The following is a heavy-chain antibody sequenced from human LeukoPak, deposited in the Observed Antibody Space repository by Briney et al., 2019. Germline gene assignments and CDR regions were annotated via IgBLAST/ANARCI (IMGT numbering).Heavy chain of an antibody. D-gene: IGHD5-12*01. Sequence: SVKVSCKASGGTFSSYAISWVPQAPGQGLEWMGGIIPIFGTANYAQKFQGRVTITTDESTSTAYMELSSLRSEDTAVYYCASAAMVAIDDPYFDYWGQGTLVTVSS. CDR1: GGTFSSYA. J-gene: IGHJ4*02. CDR3: ASAAMVAIDDPYFDY. V-gene: IGHV1-69*05. CDR2: IIPIFGTA.